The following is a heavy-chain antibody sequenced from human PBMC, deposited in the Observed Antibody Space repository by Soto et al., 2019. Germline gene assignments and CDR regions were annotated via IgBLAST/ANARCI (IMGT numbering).Heavy chain of an antibody. Sequence: PSETLSLTCAVPSGSISSSNWWTWVRQPPGKGLEWIGEIYHSGSTNYNPSLKSRVTMSVDKSKNQFSLKLSSLTAADTAVYYCARQITGTTGFDYWGQGTPVTVSS. CDR2: IYHSGST. V-gene: IGHV4-4*02. CDR3: ARQITGTTGFDY. D-gene: IGHD1-7*01. J-gene: IGHJ4*02. CDR1: SGSISSSNW.